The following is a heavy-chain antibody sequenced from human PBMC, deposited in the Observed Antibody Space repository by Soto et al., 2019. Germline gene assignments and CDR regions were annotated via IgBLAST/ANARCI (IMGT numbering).Heavy chain of an antibody. CDR1: GGTFSSYG. CDR3: ASPKFRFWQQLDP. J-gene: IGHJ5*02. CDR2: IIPIFGTA. V-gene: IGHV1-69*13. Sequence: SVKVSCKASGGTFSSYGISWVRQAPGQGLEWMGGIIPIFGTANYAQKFQGRVTITADESTSTAYMELSSLRSEDTAVYYCASPKFRFWQQLDPWGQGTLVTVSS. D-gene: IGHD3-3*01.